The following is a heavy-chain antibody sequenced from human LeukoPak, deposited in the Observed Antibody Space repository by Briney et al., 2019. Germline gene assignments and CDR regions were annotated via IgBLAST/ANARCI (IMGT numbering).Heavy chain of an antibody. V-gene: IGHV4-4*09. CDR2: IYTSGST. CDR1: GGSISSYY. Sequence: SETLSLTCTVSGGSISSYYWSWIRQPPGKGLEWIGYIYTSGSTNYNPSLKGRVTISVDTSKNQFSLKLSSVTAADTAVYYCARLNYYYYMDVWGKGTTVTVSS. J-gene: IGHJ6*03. CDR3: ARLNYYYYMDV.